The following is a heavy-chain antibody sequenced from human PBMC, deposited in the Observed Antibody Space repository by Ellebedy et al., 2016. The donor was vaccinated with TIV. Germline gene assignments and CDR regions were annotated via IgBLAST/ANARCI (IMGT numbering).Heavy chain of an antibody. CDR3: ARDVPEPGQGGWPPGYFFDL. V-gene: IGHV3-30-3*01. D-gene: IGHD6-19*01. CDR2: ILYDGTNR. CDR1: AFTSNIFA. J-gene: IGHJ4*02. Sequence: PGGSLTLSCTASAFTSNIFAMHWVRLTPDKGLEWLGVILYDGTNRWYVDSLEGRFTISRDNAKNTVYLQMNSLRPEDTAMYYCARDVPEPGQGGWPPGYFFDLWGQGTLVTVSS.